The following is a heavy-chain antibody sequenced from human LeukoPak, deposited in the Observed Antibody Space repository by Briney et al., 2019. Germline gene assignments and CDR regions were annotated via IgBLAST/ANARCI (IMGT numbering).Heavy chain of an antibody. D-gene: IGHD3-22*01. V-gene: IGHV3-23*01. J-gene: IGHJ3*02. CDR1: GFVFRSYA. Sequence: GGSLRLSCAASGFVFRSYAMSWVRQAPGKGLEWVSAISGGGGRTYADSVEGRFTISRDNSKNTLYLQMNSLRAEDTAVYYCAKGTGYCDSSGYDPFDIWGQGTMVTVSS. CDR3: AKGTGYCDSSGYDPFDI. CDR2: ISGGGGRT.